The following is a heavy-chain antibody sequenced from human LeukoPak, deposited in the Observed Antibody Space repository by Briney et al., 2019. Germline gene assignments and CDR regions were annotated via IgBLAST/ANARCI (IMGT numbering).Heavy chain of an antibody. CDR1: GGSISSSSYY. J-gene: IGHJ4*02. D-gene: IGHD3-16*01. V-gene: IGHV4-39*07. Sequence: SETLSLTCTVSGGSISSSSYYWGWIRQPPGKGLEWIGSIYYSGSTYYNPSLKSRVTISVDTSKNQFSLKRSSVTAADTAVYYCARVGETLFDYWGQGTLVTVSS. CDR3: ARVGETLFDY. CDR2: IYYSGST.